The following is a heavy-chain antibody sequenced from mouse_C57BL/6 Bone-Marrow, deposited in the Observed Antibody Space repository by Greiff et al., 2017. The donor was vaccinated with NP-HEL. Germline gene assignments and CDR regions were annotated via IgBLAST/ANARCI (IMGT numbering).Heavy chain of an antibody. D-gene: IGHD1-1*01. CDR2: INPYNGGT. V-gene: IGHV1-19*01. CDR1: GYTFTDYY. J-gene: IGHJ4*01. CDR3: ARPVTTVVVP. Sequence: EVQLQQSGPVLVKPGASVKMSCKASGYTFTDYYMNWVKQSHGKSLEWIGVINPYNGGTSYNQKFKGKATLTVDKSSSTAYMELNSLTSEDSAVYYCARPVTTVVVPWGQGTSVTVSS.